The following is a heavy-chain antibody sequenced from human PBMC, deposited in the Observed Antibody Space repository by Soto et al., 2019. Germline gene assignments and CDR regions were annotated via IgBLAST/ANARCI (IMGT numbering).Heavy chain of an antibody. Sequence: ASVKVSCKASGYTLSNYAMHWVRQAPGQRLEWMGWINAGNGDIKYSQKFQERVTITRDMSTSTAYMELSSLRSEDTAVYYCAALYYYAPGAPPEYPNPWFDPWGQGTLVTVSS. V-gene: IGHV1-3*01. D-gene: IGHD3-10*01. J-gene: IGHJ5*02. CDR1: GYTLSNYA. CDR3: AALYYYAPGAPPEYPNPWFDP. CDR2: INAGNGDI.